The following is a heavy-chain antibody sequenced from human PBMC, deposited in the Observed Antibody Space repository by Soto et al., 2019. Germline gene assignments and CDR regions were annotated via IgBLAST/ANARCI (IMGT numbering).Heavy chain of an antibody. CDR3: ARGEVGKYLRPRYYFDY. D-gene: IGHD2-2*01. J-gene: IGHJ4*02. V-gene: IGHV3-48*03. CDR2: VSSSGSTI. Sequence: GGSLRLSCAASGFTFSSYEMNWVRQAPGKGLEWVSYVSSSGSTIYYADSVKGRFTISRDNAKNSLYLQMNSLRAEDTAVYYCARGEVGKYLRPRYYFDYWGQGTMVTVSS. CDR1: GFTFSSYE.